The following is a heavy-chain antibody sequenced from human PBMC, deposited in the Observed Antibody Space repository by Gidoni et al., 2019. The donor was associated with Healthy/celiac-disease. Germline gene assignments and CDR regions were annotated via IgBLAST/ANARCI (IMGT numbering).Heavy chain of an antibody. J-gene: IGHJ4*02. D-gene: IGHD2-2*01. Sequence: QVQLVQSGAEVKKPGASVKVSCQASGYTFTGYYMHWVRQAPGQGLEWMGWINPNSGGTNYAQKFQGRVTMTRDTSISTAYMELSRLRSDDTAVYYCARALIVVVPAAPFDYWGQGTLVTVSS. CDR3: ARALIVVVPAAPFDY. CDR1: GYTFTGYY. V-gene: IGHV1-2*02. CDR2: INPNSGGT.